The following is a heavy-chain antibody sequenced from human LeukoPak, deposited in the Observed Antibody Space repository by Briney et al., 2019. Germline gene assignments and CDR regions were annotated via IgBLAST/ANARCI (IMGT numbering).Heavy chain of an antibody. D-gene: IGHD6-13*01. J-gene: IGHJ6*02. Sequence: GASVKVSCKASGNTFTNYGFSWVRQAPGQGLEWMGWISAYNGNTNYTQKLQGRVTMTTDAPTSTAYMELRSMRSDGTAVYYCARGAREQQPDYYYGLDVWGQGTTVTVSS. CDR2: ISAYNGNT. V-gene: IGHV1-18*01. CDR1: GNTFTNYG. CDR3: ARGAREQQPDYYYGLDV.